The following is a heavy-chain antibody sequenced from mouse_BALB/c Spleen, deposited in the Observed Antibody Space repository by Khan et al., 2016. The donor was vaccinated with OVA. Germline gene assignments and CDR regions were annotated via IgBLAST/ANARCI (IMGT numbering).Heavy chain of an antibody. CDR2: VSTGGSYT. CDR1: GFTFSTYG. CDR3: TRLAYYYDSEGFAY. D-gene: IGHD1-1*01. Sequence: DVQLVESGGDLVKPGGSLKLSCAASGFTFSTYGMSWVRQTPDKRLEWVATVSTGGSYTYYPDSGKGRFTISRDNAKNTLYLQMSGLKSEDTAMFYCTRLAYYYDSEGFAYWGQGTLVTVSA. J-gene: IGHJ3*01. V-gene: IGHV5-6*01.